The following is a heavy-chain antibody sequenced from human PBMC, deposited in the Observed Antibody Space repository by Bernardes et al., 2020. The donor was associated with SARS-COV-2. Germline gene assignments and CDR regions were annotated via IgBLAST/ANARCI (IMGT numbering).Heavy chain of an antibody. V-gene: IGHV3-13*01. CDR2: IGTAGDT. D-gene: IGHD6-13*01. J-gene: IGHJ6*02. CDR1: GFTFRSSD. CDR3: ARGSSWYYYYYGMDV. Sequence: VGSLILSCAASGFTFRSSDMHWVRQATGQGLEWVSAIGTAGDTYYPGSVKGRFTISRENAKNSLYLQMNSLRAGDTAVYYCARGSSWYYYYYGMDVWGQGTTVTVSS.